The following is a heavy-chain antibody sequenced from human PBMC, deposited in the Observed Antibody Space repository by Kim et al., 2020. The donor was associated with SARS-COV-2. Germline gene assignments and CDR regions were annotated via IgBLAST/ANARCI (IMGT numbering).Heavy chain of an antibody. V-gene: IGHV4-39*01. CDR3: ATQRGLLWAIDY. Sequence: SYTPSLKSRVTISVDTSKSQFSLKLSSVTAADTAVYYCATQRGLLWAIDYWGQGTLVTVSS. D-gene: IGHD3-10*01. J-gene: IGHJ4*02.